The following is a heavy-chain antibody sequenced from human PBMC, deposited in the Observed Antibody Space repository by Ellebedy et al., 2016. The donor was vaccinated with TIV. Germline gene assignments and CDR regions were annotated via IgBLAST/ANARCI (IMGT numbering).Heavy chain of an antibody. J-gene: IGHJ3*02. CDR2: IPESGGNT. V-gene: IGHV3-23*01. CDR1: GLTFSSHA. Sequence: PGGSLRLSCAASGLTFSSHAMSWVRQAPGQGLEWVSSIPESGGNTYYADSVKGRFTISRDNSKNTLYLQMNSLRAEDTAVYYCARDPVGVGPAFDIWGQGTMVTVSS. CDR3: ARDPVGVGPAFDI. D-gene: IGHD4-23*01.